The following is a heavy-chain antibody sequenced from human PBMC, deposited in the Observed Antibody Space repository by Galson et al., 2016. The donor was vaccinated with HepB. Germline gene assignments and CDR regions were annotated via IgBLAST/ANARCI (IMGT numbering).Heavy chain of an antibody. J-gene: IGHJ4*02. CDR3: ARASWSTTTRFDY. V-gene: IGHV3-33*01. CDR1: GFTFSNYG. CDR2: IWYDGSEK. Sequence: SLRLSCAASGFTFSNYGMHWVRQAPGKGLEWVAVIWYDGSEKYYADSVKGRFTISRDYSKNTLCLQMNSLRAEDTAVYYCARASWSTTTRFDYWGQGTPVTVSS. D-gene: IGHD2-2*01.